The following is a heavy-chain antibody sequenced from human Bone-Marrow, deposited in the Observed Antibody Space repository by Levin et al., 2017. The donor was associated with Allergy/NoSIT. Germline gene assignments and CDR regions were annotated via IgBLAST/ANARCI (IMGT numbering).Heavy chain of an antibody. V-gene: IGHV1-46*01. D-gene: IGHD3-9*01. J-gene: IGHJ4*02. CDR2: INPDSGTT. Sequence: ASVKVSCKASGYTFTTRYIHWLRQAPGQGLEWVGLINPDSGTTGYALRFRGRVTMTRDTSTGTVYMEINSLKSGETAVYFCARDSGHYDVLTGYYGHFDQWGQGTLVTVSS. CDR1: GYTFTTRY. CDR3: ARDSGHYDVLTGYYGHFDQ.